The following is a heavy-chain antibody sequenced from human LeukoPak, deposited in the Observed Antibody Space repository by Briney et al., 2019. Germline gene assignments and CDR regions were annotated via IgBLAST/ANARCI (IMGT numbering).Heavy chain of an antibody. D-gene: IGHD1-26*01. J-gene: IGHJ4*02. CDR1: GFTFSSYS. CDR2: ISSSSSTI. CDR3: ARARGVYSGSYYPFDY. V-gene: IGHV3-48*04. Sequence: PGGSLRLSCAASGFTFSSYSMNWVRQAPGKGLEWVSYISSSSSTIYYADSVKGRFTISRDNAKNSLYLQMNSLRAEDTAVYYCARARGVYSGSYYPFDYWGQGTLVTVSS.